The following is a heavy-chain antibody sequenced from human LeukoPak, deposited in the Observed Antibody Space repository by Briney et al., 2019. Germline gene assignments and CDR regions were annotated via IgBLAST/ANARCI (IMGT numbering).Heavy chain of an antibody. CDR2: IYPGDSDT. CDR1: GYSFTSYW. CDR3: ARGGDIVVVPAAPYFDY. Sequence: GESLKISCKGSGYSFTSYWIGWVRQMPGKGLEWMGIIYPGDSDTRYSPSFQGQVTISADKSISTAYLQWSSLKASDTAMYYCARGGDIVVVPAAPYFDYWGQGTLVTVSS. D-gene: IGHD2-2*01. J-gene: IGHJ4*02. V-gene: IGHV5-51*01.